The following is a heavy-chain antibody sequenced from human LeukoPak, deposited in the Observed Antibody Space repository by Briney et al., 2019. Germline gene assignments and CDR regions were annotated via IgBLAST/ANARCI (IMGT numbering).Heavy chain of an antibody. CDR2: ISPSGGST. J-gene: IGHJ4*02. Sequence: GASVKVSCKASGYTFTNCYMHWVRQAPGQGLEWMGMISPSGGSTGYPQKFQGRVTMTRDTSISTAYMELSRLRSDDTAVYYCARSSRYDIWTGYPYWGQGTLVTVSP. D-gene: IGHD3-9*01. CDR1: GYTFTNCY. V-gene: IGHV1-46*01. CDR3: ARSSRYDIWTGYPY.